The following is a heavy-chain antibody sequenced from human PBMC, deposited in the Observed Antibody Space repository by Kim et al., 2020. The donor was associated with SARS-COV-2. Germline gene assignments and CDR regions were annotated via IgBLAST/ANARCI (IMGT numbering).Heavy chain of an antibody. D-gene: IGHD3-10*01. V-gene: IGHV3-13*01. CDR3: ARVRSGSYTGMDV. Sequence: YPGSVKGRFTITRENAKNSLYLQRNNLRAGDTAVYYCARVRSGSYTGMDVWGQGTTVTVSS. J-gene: IGHJ6*02.